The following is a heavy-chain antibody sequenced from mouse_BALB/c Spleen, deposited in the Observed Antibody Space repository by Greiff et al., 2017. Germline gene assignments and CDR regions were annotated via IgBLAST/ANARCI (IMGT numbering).Heavy chain of an antibody. D-gene: IGHD4-1*01. J-gene: IGHJ4*01. CDR2: IWSGGST. V-gene: IGHV2-2*02. CDR3: ARMYGPKLGRGAMDY. Sequence: QVHVKQSGPGLVQPSQSLSITCTVSGFSLTSYGVHWVRQSPGKGLEWLGVIWSGGSTDYNAAFISRLSISKDNSKSQVFFKMNSLQANDTAIYYCARMYGPKLGRGAMDYWGQGTSVTVSS. CDR1: GFSLTSYG.